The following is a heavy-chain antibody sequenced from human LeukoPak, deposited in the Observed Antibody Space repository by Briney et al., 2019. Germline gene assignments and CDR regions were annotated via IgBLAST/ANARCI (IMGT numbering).Heavy chain of an antibody. CDR1: GFTFSSYA. V-gene: IGHV3-7*04. CDR2: IKPDGGEI. J-gene: IGHJ6*02. CDR3: VRGMDV. Sequence: PGGSLRLSCAASGFTFSSYAMSWVRQAPGKGLEWVANIKPDGGEIYYVDSVKGRFTISRDNAKNSLYLQMNSLRAEDTAVYYCVRGMDVWGQGTTVTVSS.